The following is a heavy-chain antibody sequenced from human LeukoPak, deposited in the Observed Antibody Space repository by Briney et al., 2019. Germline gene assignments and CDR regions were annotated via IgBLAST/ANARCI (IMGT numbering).Heavy chain of an antibody. V-gene: IGHV3-15*01. CDR1: GFTFSNAW. CDR2: IKTKTDGGTT. CDR3: AKRRGLELLYYYYMDV. D-gene: IGHD1-7*01. Sequence: GGSLRLSCAASGFTFSNAWMSWVRQAPGKGLEWVGRIKTKTDGGTTDYAAPVKGRFTISRDDSKSTLYLQMNSLRAEDTAVHYCAKRRGLELLYYYYMDVWGKGTTVTVSS. J-gene: IGHJ6*03.